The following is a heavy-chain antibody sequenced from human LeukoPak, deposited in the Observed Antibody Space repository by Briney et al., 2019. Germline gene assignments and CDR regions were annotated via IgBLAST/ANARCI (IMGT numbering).Heavy chain of an antibody. D-gene: IGHD3-10*01. Sequence: GGSLRLSCAASGFTVSSNYMSWVRQAPGKGLEWVSVIYSGGSTYYADSVKGRFTISRDNSKNTLYLQMNSLRAEDTAVYYCAREDYYGSGSYYKTPKDYWGQGTLVTVSP. CDR1: GFTVSSNY. CDR3: AREDYYGSGSYYKTPKDY. V-gene: IGHV3-66*01. J-gene: IGHJ4*02. CDR2: IYSGGST.